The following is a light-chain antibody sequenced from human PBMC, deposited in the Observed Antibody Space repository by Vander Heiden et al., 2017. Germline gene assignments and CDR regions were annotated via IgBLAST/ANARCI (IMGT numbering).Light chain of an antibody. CDR2: DVS. J-gene: IGLJ2*01. CDR3: TSYTSRTTWV. Sequence: QSALTQPASVSGSPGQSITISCTGTSSDGGGYNYVSWYQQHPGKAPKVMIYDVSNRPSGVSNRFSGSKSGNTASLTISGLQAEDEADYYCTSYTSRTTWVFSGGTKLTVL. CDR1: SSDGGGYNY. V-gene: IGLV2-14*03.